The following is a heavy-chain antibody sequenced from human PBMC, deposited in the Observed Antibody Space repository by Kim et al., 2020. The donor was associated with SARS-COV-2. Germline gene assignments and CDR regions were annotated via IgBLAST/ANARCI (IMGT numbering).Heavy chain of an antibody. V-gene: IGHV3-30*18. CDR1: GFTFSSYG. Sequence: GGSLRLSCAASGFTFSSYGMHWVRQAPGKGLEWVAVISYDGSNKYYADSVKGRFTISRDNSKNTLYRQMNSLRAEDTAVYYCAKLAAGGQELSLEGWGQG. J-gene: IGHJ1*01. CDR2: ISYDGSNK. CDR3: AKLAAGGQELSLEG. D-gene: IGHD3-16*02.